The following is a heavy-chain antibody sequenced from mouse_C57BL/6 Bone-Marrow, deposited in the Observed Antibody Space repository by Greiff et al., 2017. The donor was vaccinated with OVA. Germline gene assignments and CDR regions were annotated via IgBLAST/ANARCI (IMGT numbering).Heavy chain of an antibody. J-gene: IGHJ1*03. CDR1: GYTFTEYT. V-gene: IGHV1-62-2*01. CDR3: ARHGGLLRTLYWYFDV. CDR2: FYPGSGSI. D-gene: IGHD2-10*01. Sequence: VQLQQSGAELVKPGASVKLSCKASGYTFTEYTIHWVKQRSGQGLEWIGWFYPGSGSIKYNEKFKDKATLTADQSSSTVYMALSRLTSEDSAVYFCARHGGLLRTLYWYFDVWGTGTTVTVSS.